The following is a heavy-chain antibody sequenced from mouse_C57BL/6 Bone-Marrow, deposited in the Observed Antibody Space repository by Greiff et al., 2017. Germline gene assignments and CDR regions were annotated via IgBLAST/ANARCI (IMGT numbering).Heavy chain of an antibody. V-gene: IGHV14-4*01. J-gene: IGHJ3*01. CDR1: GFNIKDDY. Sequence: VQLQQSGAELVRPGASVKLSCTASGFNIKDDYMHWVKQRPEQGLEWIGWIDPENGDTEYASKFQGKATLTADTSSNTAYLQLSSLISEDTAVDYCVVYPKETWFAYWGQGTLVTVSA. D-gene: IGHD1-3*01. CDR2: IDPENGDT. CDR3: VVYPKETWFAY.